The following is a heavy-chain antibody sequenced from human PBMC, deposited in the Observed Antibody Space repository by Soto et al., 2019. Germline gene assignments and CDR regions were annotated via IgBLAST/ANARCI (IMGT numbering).Heavy chain of an antibody. D-gene: IGHD4-4*01. CDR1: GGTFSSYT. CDR2: IIPILGIA. Sequence: ASVKVSCKASGGTFSSYTISWVRQAPGQGLEWMGRIIPILGIANYAQKFQGRVTITADKSTSTAYMELSSLRSEDTAVYYCARGRRDDYSNYFYNPGERYYYYYMDVWGKGTTVTVSS. CDR3: ARGRRDDYSNYFYNPGERYYYYYMDV. V-gene: IGHV1-69*02. J-gene: IGHJ6*03.